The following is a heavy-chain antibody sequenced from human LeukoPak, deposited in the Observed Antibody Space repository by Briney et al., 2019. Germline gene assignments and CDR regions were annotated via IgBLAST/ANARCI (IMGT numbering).Heavy chain of an antibody. D-gene: IGHD3-10*01. J-gene: IGHJ4*02. CDR3: ARAGGPACFAS. V-gene: IGHV3-7*01. CDR2: IQPDGGQG. Sequence: GGSLRLSCAGSGFTFSAYWINWVRQAPGKGLEWVANIQPDGGQGYLADSVKGRFTISRDNAKNSLFLQMSSLRVEDTAAYYWARAGGPACFASWGQGTVVTVSS. CDR1: GFTFSAYW.